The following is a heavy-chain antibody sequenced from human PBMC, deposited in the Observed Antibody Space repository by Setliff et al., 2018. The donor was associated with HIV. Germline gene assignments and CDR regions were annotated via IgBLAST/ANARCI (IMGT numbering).Heavy chain of an antibody. D-gene: IGHD4-17*01. V-gene: IGHV1-8*03. CDR3: ARPEPYGDYGY. CDR2: TNPNSGNT. Sequence: ASVKVSCKASGYTFTSYDINWVRQATGQGLEWMAWTNPNSGNTGYTQKFQGRVTITRNTSITTAYMELSSLRSEDTAVYYCARPEPYGDYGYWGQGTLVTVSS. J-gene: IGHJ4*02. CDR1: GYTFTSYD.